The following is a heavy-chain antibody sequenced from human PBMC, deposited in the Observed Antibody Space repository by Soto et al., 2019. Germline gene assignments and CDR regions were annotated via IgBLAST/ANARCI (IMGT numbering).Heavy chain of an antibody. CDR3: AGIGEDVYYGMDV. J-gene: IGHJ6*02. Sequence: PSETLSLTCSVSGGSMRSYFWNWLRQPAGKGLEWIGRIYSRGDTNYNPSVKSRVTMSVDTSKNEFSLRLNSVTAADTAVYYCAGIGEDVYYGMDVWGQGTTVTVSS. CDR2: IYSRGDT. V-gene: IGHV4-4*07. D-gene: IGHD2-21*01. CDR1: GGSMRSYF.